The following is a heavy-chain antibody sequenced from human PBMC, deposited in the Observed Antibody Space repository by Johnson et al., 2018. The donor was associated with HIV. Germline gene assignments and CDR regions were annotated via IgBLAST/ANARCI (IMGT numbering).Heavy chain of an antibody. V-gene: IGHV3-66*01. J-gene: IGHJ3*02. CDR2: IYSGGST. Sequence: EKLVESGGGVVQPGGSLRLSCAASGFTVSSNYMNWVRQAPGKGLEWVSVIYSGGSTYYADSVKGRCTISRDNSKNTLYLHLNSLRAEDTAVYYCAREGSSSRAFDIWGQGTMVTVSS. D-gene: IGHD6-6*01. CDR1: GFTVSSNY. CDR3: AREGSSSRAFDI.